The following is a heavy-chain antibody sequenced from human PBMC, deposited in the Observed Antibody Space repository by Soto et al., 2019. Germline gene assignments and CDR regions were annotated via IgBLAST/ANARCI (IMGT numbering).Heavy chain of an antibody. Sequence: SETLSLTCTDSGGSISSSSYYWGWIRQTPGKGLEWIGSIYYSGSTYYNPSLKSRVTISVDTSKNQFSLKLSSVTAADTAVYYCARTLGYCSSTSCRMHYYYYYGMDVWGQGTTVTVSS. CDR1: GGSISSSSYY. CDR3: ARTLGYCSSTSCRMHYYYYYGMDV. V-gene: IGHV4-39*01. D-gene: IGHD2-2*01. CDR2: IYYSGST. J-gene: IGHJ6*02.